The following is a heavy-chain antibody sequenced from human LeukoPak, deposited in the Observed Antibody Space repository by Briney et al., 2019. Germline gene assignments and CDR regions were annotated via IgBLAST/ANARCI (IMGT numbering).Heavy chain of an antibody. CDR1: GFTLSSYS. CDR3: ASQGSGYDSPIDH. D-gene: IGHD5-12*01. V-gene: IGHV3-21*01. CDR2: ISSSSSSYI. Sequence: PGGSLRLSCAASGFTLSSYSMNWVRQAPGKGLEWVSSISSSSSSYIYYADSVKGRFTISRGNARNSLYLQMNSLRAEDTAVYYCASQGSGYDSPIDHWGQGTLVTVSS. J-gene: IGHJ4*02.